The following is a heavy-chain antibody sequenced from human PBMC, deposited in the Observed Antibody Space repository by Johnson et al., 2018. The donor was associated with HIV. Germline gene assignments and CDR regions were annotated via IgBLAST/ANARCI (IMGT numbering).Heavy chain of an antibody. J-gene: IGHJ3*02. CDR3: AKDRDLAAAGTDAFDI. D-gene: IGHD6-13*01. V-gene: IGHV3-11*01. CDR2: ISSSGAGI. Sequence: QVQLVESGGGLVQPGGSLRLSCAVSGFKFSDFYMTWIRQVPGKGLECVAYISSSGAGIYYVDSVKGRFTISRDNSKNTLYLQMNSLRAEDTALYYCAKDRDLAAAGTDAFDIWGQGTMVTVSS. CDR1: GFKFSDFY.